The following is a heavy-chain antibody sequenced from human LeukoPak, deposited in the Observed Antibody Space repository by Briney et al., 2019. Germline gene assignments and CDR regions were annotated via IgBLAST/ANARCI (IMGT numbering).Heavy chain of an antibody. CDR2: IKQDESEK. CDR3: ARIAAVGMRFDY. J-gene: IGHJ4*02. D-gene: IGHD6-13*01. V-gene: IGHV3-7*03. CDR1: GFTFSSYA. Sequence: AGGSLRLSCAASGFTFSSYAMSWVRQAPGKGLEWVANIKQDESEKYYVDSVKGRFTISRDNAKKSLYPQMNSLRAEDTAVYHCARIAAVGMRFDYWGQGTLVTVSS.